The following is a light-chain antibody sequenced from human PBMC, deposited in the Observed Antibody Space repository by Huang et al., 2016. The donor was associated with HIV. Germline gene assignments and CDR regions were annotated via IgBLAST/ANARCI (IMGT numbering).Light chain of an antibody. CDR3: QQSYSTPLT. V-gene: IGKV1-39*01. CDR1: QSIDTS. CDR2: AAS. J-gene: IGKJ4*01. Sequence: DIQMTQSPSSLSASVGDRVTITCRASQSIDTSLNWYQQKPGKAPKLLIYAASILQSGVPSRFSGSGYGTDFTLTISSLQPEDVATFYCQQSYSTPLTFGGGTKVEIK.